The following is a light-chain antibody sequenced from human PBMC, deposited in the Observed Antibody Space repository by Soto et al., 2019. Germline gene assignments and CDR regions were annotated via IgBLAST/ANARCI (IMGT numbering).Light chain of an antibody. CDR1: QSLLHNNGNNY. J-gene: IGKJ2*01. CDR3: IQDRQTPFT. V-gene: IGKV2-28*01. Sequence: FVMTQSPLSLPVTPGEPASISCRSSQSLLHNNGNNYLDWYLLKPGQSPQLLIYLASTWASGVPDRFGGSGSGTDLTLKISRVEAEDVGLYYCIQDRQTPFTFGQGTKLDI. CDR2: LAS.